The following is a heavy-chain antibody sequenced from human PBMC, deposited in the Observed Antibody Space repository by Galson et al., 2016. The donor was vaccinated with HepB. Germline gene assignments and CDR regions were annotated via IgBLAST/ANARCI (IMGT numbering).Heavy chain of an antibody. V-gene: IGHV3-66*02. CDR2: IYSAGST. CDR1: GFTVSSNY. J-gene: IGHJ6*04. D-gene: IGHD5-18*01. CDR3: AKTTAMVAYYYYGMDV. Sequence: SLRLSCAASGFTVSSNYMTWVRQAPGKGLEWVSLIYSAGSTYYADSVKGRFTISRDDSKNTLYLQMNSLRAEDTALYYCAKTTAMVAYYYYGMDVWGKGTTVTVSS.